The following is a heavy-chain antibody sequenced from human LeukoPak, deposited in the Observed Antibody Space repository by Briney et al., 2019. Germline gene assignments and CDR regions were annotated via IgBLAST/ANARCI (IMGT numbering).Heavy chain of an antibody. CDR1: GGSISNYY. D-gene: IGHD4-17*01. CDR3: ARAPTTVTTGWFFDL. CDR2: IYYSGST. J-gene: IGHJ2*01. V-gene: IGHV4-59*13. Sequence: SETLSLTCTVSGGSISNYYWSWIGQPPGKGLDWIGYIYYSGSTNYNPSLKSRVTISVDTSKNQFSLQLTSVTAADTAVYYCARAPTTVTTGWFFDLWGRGTLVTVSS.